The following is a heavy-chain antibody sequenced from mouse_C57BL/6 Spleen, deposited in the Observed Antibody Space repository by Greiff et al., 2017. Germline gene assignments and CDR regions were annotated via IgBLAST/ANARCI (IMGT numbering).Heavy chain of an antibody. J-gene: IGHJ2*01. CDR2: IDPSDSYT. D-gene: IGHD2-1*01. CDR1: GYTFTSYW. Sequence: QVQLQQPGAELVRPGTSVKLSCKASGYTFTSYWMHWVKQRPGQGLEWIGVIDPSDSYTNYNQKFKGKATMTVDTSSSTAYMQLSSLTSGDSAVYYCARGGYGNWGQGTTLTVSS. V-gene: IGHV1-59*01. CDR3: ARGGYGN.